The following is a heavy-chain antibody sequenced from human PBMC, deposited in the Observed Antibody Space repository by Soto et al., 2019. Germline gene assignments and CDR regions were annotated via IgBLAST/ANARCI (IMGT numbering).Heavy chain of an antibody. V-gene: IGHV4-39*01. CDR3: ARHSSSSHAYCMDA. D-gene: IGHD6-13*01. CDR2: IYYSGST. J-gene: IGHJ6*02. CDR1: GGSISSSSYY. Sequence: SETLSLTCTVSGGSISSSSYYWGWIRQPPGKGLEWIGSIYYSGSTYYNPSLKSRVTISVDTSKNQFSLKLSSVTAADTAVYYCARHSSSSHAYCMDARGHGPTVTSP.